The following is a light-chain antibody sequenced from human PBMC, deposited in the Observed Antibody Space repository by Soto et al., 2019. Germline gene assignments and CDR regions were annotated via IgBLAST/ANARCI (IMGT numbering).Light chain of an antibody. CDR3: QQYNNWPWT. V-gene: IGKV3-20*01. CDR1: QSVSSSS. Sequence: EIVLTQSPGTLSLSPGERATLSCRASQSVSSSSLAWYQQKPGQAPRLLIYGASRRATGIPDRFSGSGSGTEFTLTISSLQSEDFAVYYCQQYNNWPWTFGQGTKVDI. J-gene: IGKJ1*01. CDR2: GAS.